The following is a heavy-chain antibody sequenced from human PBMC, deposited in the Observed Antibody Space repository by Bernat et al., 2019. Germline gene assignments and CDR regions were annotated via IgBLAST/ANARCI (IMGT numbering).Heavy chain of an antibody. CDR1: GYTFTSYA. V-gene: IGHV1-3*01. Sequence: QVQHVQSGAEVKKPGASVKVSCKASGYTFTSYAMHWVRQATGQRLEWMGWINAGNGNTKYSQKFQGRVTITRDTSASTAYMELSSLRSEDTAVYYCARRVAGSRGADYWGQGTLVTVSS. CDR3: ARRVAGSRGADY. CDR2: INAGNGNT. J-gene: IGHJ4*02. D-gene: IGHD6-19*01.